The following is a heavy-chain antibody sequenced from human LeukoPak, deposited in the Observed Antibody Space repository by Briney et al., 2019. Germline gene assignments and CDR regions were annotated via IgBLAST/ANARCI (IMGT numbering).Heavy chain of an antibody. CDR3: AKTNGYYDY. CDR2: ISGSGDNT. Sequence: PGGSLRLSCAASGFTFRNYGVSWVRQAPGKGLEWVSSISGSGDNTYYADSVKGRSAISRDNSKNTLYLQMDSLRVEDTAVYHCAKTNGYYDYWGRGTLVTVSS. J-gene: IGHJ4*02. D-gene: IGHD3-22*01. V-gene: IGHV3-23*01. CDR1: GFTFRNYG.